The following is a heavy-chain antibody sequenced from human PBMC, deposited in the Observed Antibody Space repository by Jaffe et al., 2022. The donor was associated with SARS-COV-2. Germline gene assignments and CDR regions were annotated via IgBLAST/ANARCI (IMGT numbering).Heavy chain of an antibody. CDR1: GFTFSSYS. Sequence: EVQLVESGGGLVQPGGSLRLSCAASGFTFSSYSMNWVRQAPGKGLEWVSYISSSSSTIYYADSVKGRFTISRDNAKNSLYLQMNSLRDEDTAVYYCATYYDFWSGYSSVRFDYWGQGTLVTVSS. J-gene: IGHJ4*02. D-gene: IGHD3-3*01. CDR2: ISSSSSTI. CDR3: ATYYDFWSGYSSVRFDY. V-gene: IGHV3-48*02.